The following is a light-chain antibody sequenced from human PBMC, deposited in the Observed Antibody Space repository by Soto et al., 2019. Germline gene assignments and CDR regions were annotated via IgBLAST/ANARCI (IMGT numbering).Light chain of an antibody. CDR1: QSVSSSY. CDR3: QQYGSSPWYT. J-gene: IGKJ2*01. Sequence: EIVLTQSPGTLSLSPGERATLSCRASQSVSSSYLAWYQQKPGQAPRLLIYDASSMATGIPDRFSGSGSGTDFTLTISRLEPEDFAVYYCQQYGSSPWYTFGQGTKLEIK. CDR2: DAS. V-gene: IGKV3-20*01.